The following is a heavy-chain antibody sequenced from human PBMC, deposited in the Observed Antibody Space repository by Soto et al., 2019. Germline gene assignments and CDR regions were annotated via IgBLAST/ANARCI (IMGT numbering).Heavy chain of an antibody. D-gene: IGHD6-19*01. CDR2: IIPIFGTA. J-gene: IGHJ6*02. CDR1: RVAFSKFI. Sequence: VKVSCKASRVAFSKFIVAWVRQAPGLGLEWVGGIIPIFGTANYAQKFQGRVTITADESTSTSYMEVNNLRSEDTAVYYCAKVRYSSPMGYYYGMDVWGQGTTVTVSS. V-gene: IGHV1-69*01. CDR3: AKVRYSSPMGYYYGMDV.